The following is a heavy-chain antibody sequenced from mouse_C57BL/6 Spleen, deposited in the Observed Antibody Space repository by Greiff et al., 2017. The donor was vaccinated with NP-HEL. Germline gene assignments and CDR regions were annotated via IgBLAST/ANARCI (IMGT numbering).Heavy chain of an antibody. Sequence: VQLQQPGTELVKPGASVKLSCKASGYTFTSYWMHWVKQRPGQGLAWIGNINPSNGGTNYNEKFKSKATLTVDKSSSTAYMQLSSLTSEDSAVYYCARPPYGSSYFAYWGQGTLVTVSA. CDR3: ARPPYGSSYFAY. CDR1: GYTFTSYW. D-gene: IGHD1-1*01. J-gene: IGHJ3*01. V-gene: IGHV1-53*01. CDR2: INPSNGGT.